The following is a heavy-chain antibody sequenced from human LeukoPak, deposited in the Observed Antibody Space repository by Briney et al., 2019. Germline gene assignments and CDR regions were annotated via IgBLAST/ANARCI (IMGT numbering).Heavy chain of an antibody. CDR3: ARVGSTAEAGTPDY. CDR2: ISPSGIHT. D-gene: IGHD6-13*01. CDR1: GFTFSDYY. V-gene: IGHV3-11*06. Sequence: PGGSLRLSCAASGFTFSDYYMSWIRQAPGKGPEWLSYISPSGIHTPYADSVKGRFTVSGDNAKNSLSLELNRLRVDDTAIYYCARVGSTAEAGTPDYWGQGTLVTVSS. J-gene: IGHJ4*02.